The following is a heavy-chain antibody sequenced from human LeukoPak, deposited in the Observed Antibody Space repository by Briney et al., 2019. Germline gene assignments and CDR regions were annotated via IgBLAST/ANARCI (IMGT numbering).Heavy chain of an antibody. D-gene: IGHD2-21*02. CDR2: ISYDGSNK. CDR1: RFTFSSYG. J-gene: IGHJ3*02. V-gene: IGHV3-30*18. CDR3: AKPRGGDSWAFDI. Sequence: GGSLRLSCAASRFTFSSYGMHWVRQAPGNGLEWVALISYDGSNKYYADSVKGRFTISRDNSKNTLYLQMNSLRPEDTAVYYCAKPRGGDSWAFDIWGQGTMVTVSS.